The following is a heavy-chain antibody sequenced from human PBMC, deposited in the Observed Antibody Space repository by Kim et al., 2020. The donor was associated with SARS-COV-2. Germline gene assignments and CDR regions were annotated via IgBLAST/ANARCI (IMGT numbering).Heavy chain of an antibody. V-gene: IGHV1-69*13. CDR2: IIPICGTA. CDR1: GGTFSSYA. J-gene: IGHJ4*02. CDR3: ARKPAIAAGGSDY. D-gene: IGHD6-6*01. Sequence: SVKVSCKASGGTFSSYAMSWVRQAPGQGLEWMGWIIPICGTAKYSQKFQGRVTITSDESTSTAYMELSSLRSEDTAVYYCARKPAIAAGGSDYLCQGIL.